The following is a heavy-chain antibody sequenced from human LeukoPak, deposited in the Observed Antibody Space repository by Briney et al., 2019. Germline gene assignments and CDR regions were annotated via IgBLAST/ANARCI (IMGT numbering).Heavy chain of an antibody. Sequence: TSETLSLTCTVSGGSISSYCWSWIRQPPGKGLEWIGYIYYSGSTNYNPSLKSRVTISVDTSKNQFSLKLSSVTAADTAVYYCARGVYGPFDYWGQGDLVTVSS. D-gene: IGHD6-13*01. CDR1: GGSISSYC. V-gene: IGHV4-59*01. J-gene: IGHJ4*02. CDR3: ARGVYGPFDY. CDR2: IYYSGST.